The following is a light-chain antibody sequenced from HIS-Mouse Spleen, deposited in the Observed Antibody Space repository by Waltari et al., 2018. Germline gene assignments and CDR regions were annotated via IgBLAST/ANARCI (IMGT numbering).Light chain of an antibody. CDR2: EVS. V-gene: IGLV2-14*01. J-gene: IGLJ2*01. Sequence: QSALTQPASVSGSPGQSITTSCTGTSSDVGGYNYVSWYQQHPGKAPKLMIYEVSNRPSGVSNRFSGSKSGNTASLTISGLQAEDEADYYCSSYTSSSTLEVFGGGTKLIVL. CDR1: SSDVGGYNY. CDR3: SSYTSSSTLEV.